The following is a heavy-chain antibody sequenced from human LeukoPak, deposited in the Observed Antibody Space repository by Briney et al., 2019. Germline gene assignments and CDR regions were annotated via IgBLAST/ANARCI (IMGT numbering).Heavy chain of an antibody. J-gene: IGHJ6*02. CDR3: ARRGYSGMDV. CDR1: GFTFSSYW. V-gene: IGHV3-74*01. Sequence: GGSLRLSCAASGFTFSSYWMHWVRQAPGEGLVWVSRINSDGSSTSYADSVKGRFTISRDNAKNTLYLQMNSLRAEDTAVYYCARRGYSGMDVWGQGTTVTVSS. CDR2: INSDGSST.